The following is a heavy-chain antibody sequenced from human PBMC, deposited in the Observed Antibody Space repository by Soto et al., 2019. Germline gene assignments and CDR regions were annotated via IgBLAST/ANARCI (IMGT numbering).Heavy chain of an antibody. CDR3: ATSIMGNGAFDI. Sequence: ASVKVSCKASGYTFTSYGISWVRQAPGQGLEWMGWISAYNGNTNYAQKLQGRVTMTTDTSTSTAYMELRSLRSDDTAVYYCATSIMGNGAFDIWGQGTMVTVSS. CDR1: GYTFTSYG. D-gene: IGHD3-16*01. V-gene: IGHV1-18*01. J-gene: IGHJ3*02. CDR2: ISAYNGNT.